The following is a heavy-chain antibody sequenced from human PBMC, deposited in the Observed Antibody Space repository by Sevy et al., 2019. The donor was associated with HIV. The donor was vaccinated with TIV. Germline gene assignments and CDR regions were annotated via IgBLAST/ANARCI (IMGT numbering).Heavy chain of an antibody. CDR3: AGENAWGRGYS. CDR1: GGSITSLY. V-gene: IGHV4-59*08. Sequence: SETLSLTCTVSGGSITSLYWNWIRQPPGKGLEWIANIDYNGHINYNPSLKGRVTLSLDTSRNQFSLRLSSGTAADTAMYYCAGENAWGRGYSWGQGTLVTVSS. CDR2: IDYNGHI. J-gene: IGHJ4*02. D-gene: IGHD1-26*01.